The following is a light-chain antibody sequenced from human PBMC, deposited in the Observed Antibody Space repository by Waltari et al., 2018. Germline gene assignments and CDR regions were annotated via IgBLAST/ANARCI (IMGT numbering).Light chain of an antibody. CDR3: QHYLRLPVT. CDR2: GAS. J-gene: IGKJ1*01. Sequence: EIVLTHSPGTLSLSPGESATLPCRASQSFTRALAWYQQNPGQAPRLLIYGASNRATGIPDRFSGSGSGTDFSLTISSLEPEDFAVYYCQHYLRLPVTFGQGTKVEVK. CDR1: QSFTRA. V-gene: IGKV3-20*01.